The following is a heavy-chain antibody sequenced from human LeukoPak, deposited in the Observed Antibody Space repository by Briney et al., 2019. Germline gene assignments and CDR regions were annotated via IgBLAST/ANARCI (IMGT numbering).Heavy chain of an antibody. CDR3: TKDHISCVGAGCLLHED. CDR2: VSGSGGTT. Sequence: GGSPRLSCVASGFSFNRFAMSWVRHAPGKGLEWVSSVSGSGGTTWHAESVKGRLTISKDNSKSTMFLQLNSLRAEDTAVYYCTKDHISCVGAGCLLHEDWGQGTLVTVSS. V-gene: IGHV3-23*01. J-gene: IGHJ4*02. CDR1: GFSFNRFA. D-gene: IGHD3-9*01.